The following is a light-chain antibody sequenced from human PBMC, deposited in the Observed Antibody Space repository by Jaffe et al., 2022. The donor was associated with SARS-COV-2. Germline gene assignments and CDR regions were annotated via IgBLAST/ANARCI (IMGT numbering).Light chain of an antibody. V-gene: IGLV7-46*01. Sequence: QAVVTQEPSLTVSPGGTVTLTCGSSSGEVTSGHYPYWFQQKPGQAPRTLIYDTTKKHSWTPARLSGSLLGGKAALTLSGAQPEDEADYYCLLSHSGVWVFGGGTKLTVL. CDR2: DTT. CDR1: SGEVTSGHY. CDR3: LLSHSGVWV. J-gene: IGLJ3*02.